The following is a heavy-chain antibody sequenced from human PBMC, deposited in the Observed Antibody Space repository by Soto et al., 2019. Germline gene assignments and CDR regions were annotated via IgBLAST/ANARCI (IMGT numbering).Heavy chain of an antibody. J-gene: IGHJ3*02. CDR2: INAGNGNT. CDR1: GYTFTSYA. CDR3: GRGGGEVVVVWAAAFDI. D-gene: IGHD2-15*01. V-gene: IGHV1-3*01. Sequence: SVKVSCKASGYTFTSYAMHWVRQAPGQRLEWMGWINAGNGNTKYSQKFQGRVTITRDTSASTAYMELSSLRSEDTAVYYCGRGGGEVVVVWAAAFDIWGQGTMVTVSS.